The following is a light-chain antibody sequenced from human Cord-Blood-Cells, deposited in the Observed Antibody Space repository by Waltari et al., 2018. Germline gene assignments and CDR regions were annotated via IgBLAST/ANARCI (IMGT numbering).Light chain of an antibody. Sequence: SYDLTQLPSVLVSPGQTARITGSGDALPKQSAYWYQQKPGQAPVLVIYKDSERPSGIPERFSGYSSGTTVTLTISGVQAEDEADYYCQSADSSGTYVVFGGGTKLTVL. V-gene: IGLV3-25*03. CDR3: QSADSSGTYVV. CDR1: ALPKQS. J-gene: IGLJ2*01. CDR2: KDS.